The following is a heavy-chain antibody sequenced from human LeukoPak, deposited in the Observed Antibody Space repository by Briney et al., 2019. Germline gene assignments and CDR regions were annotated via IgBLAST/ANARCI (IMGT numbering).Heavy chain of an antibody. CDR1: GYTFTSYG. Sequence: ASVKVSCKASGYTFTSYGISWVRQAPGQGLEWMGWISAYNGNTNYAQKLQGRVTMTTDTSTGTAYMELRSLRSDDTAVYYCARTYRAARTNWFDPWGQGTLVTVSS. CDR2: ISAYNGNT. CDR3: ARTYRAARTNWFDP. J-gene: IGHJ5*02. V-gene: IGHV1-18*01. D-gene: IGHD6-6*01.